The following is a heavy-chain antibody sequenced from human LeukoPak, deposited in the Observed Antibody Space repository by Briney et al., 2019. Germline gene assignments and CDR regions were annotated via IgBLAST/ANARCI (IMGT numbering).Heavy chain of an antibody. V-gene: IGHV3-7*03. CDR2: INQHGSQT. J-gene: IGHJ3*02. D-gene: IGHD6-13*01. CDR3: AREGTPYSSSWDDAFDI. Sequence: GGSLRLSCAASGFTFDKYWMSWVRQAPGKGLEWVASINQHGSQTSHVDSVKGRFTISRDNARNSLYLQMNSLRAEDTALYHCAREGTPYSSSWDDAFDIWGQGTMVTVSS. CDR1: GFTFDKYW.